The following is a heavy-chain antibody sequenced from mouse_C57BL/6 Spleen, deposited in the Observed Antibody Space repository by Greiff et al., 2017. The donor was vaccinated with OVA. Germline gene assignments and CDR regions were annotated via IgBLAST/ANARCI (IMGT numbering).Heavy chain of an antibody. Sequence: QVQLQQPGAELVMPGASVKLSCKASGYTFTSYWMHWVKQRPGQGLEWIGEIDPSDSYTNYNQKVKGKSTLTVDKSSSTAYMQLSSLTSEDSAVYYCARLYYGSRYFDYWGQGTTLTVSS. D-gene: IGHD1-1*01. CDR3: ARLYYGSRYFDY. J-gene: IGHJ2*01. CDR2: IDPSDSYT. V-gene: IGHV1-69*01. CDR1: GYTFTSYW.